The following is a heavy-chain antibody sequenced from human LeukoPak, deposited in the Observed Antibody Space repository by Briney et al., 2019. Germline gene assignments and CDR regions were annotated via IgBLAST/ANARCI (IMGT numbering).Heavy chain of an antibody. CDR2: MNPNSSNT. J-gene: IGHJ4*02. CDR3: ARGESMDYDFWSDLAC. D-gene: IGHD3-3*01. Sequence: ASEKVFCKASGYTFTSYDIIWVTQATGQGFECMVCMNPNSSNTGYAQKFQRKVHMSRNSSISTANMELSSLRSGDTAVYYCARGESMDYDFWSDLACWGQGHLVTVSS. CDR1: GYTFTSYD. V-gene: IGHV1-8*01.